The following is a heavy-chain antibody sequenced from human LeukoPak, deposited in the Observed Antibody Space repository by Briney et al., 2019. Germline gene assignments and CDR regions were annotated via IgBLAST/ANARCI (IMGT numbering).Heavy chain of an antibody. CDR2: ISSSGSTI. V-gene: IGHV3-48*03. CDR1: GFTFSSYE. CDR3: AREFDYYGSGRMGYMDV. Sequence: GGSLRLSCAASGFTFSSYEMNWVRQAPGKGLEWVSYISSSGSTIYYADSVKGRFTISRDNAKNTLYLQMNSLRAEDTAVYYCAREFDYYGSGRMGYMDVWGKGTTVTVSS. J-gene: IGHJ6*03. D-gene: IGHD3-10*01.